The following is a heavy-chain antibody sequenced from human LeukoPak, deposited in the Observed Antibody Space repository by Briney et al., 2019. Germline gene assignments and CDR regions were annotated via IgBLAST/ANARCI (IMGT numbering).Heavy chain of an antibody. CDR3: ATTLLRWYPVDY. V-gene: IGHV1-2*02. J-gene: IGHJ4*02. Sequence: ASVKVSCKASGYTFTGYYMHWVRQAPGQGLEWMGWINPNSGGTNYAQKFQGRVTMTRDTSISTAYMELSRLRSDDTAVYYCATTLLRWYPVDYWGQGTLVTVSS. D-gene: IGHD4-23*01. CDR1: GYTFTGYY. CDR2: INPNSGGT.